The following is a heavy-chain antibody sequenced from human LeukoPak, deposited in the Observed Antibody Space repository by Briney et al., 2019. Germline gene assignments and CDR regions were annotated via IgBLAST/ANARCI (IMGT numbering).Heavy chain of an antibody. Sequence: PGGSLRLSCTPSGFTFSSFAMSWVRQAPGRGLEWVSGISGGGDTTYYADSVKGRFTISRDNSKSTLFLQLSSLRAEDTAIYYCAKGHADRNSGWSGFDYWGQGTLVTVSS. CDR3: AKGHADRNSGWSGFDY. V-gene: IGHV3-23*01. D-gene: IGHD6-19*01. J-gene: IGHJ4*02. CDR2: ISGGGDTT. CDR1: GFTFSSFA.